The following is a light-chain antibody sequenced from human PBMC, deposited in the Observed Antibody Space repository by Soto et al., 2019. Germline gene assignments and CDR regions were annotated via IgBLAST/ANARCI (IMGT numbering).Light chain of an antibody. J-gene: IGLJ2*01. CDR1: SGSIASNY. CDR3: QSYDSSTVV. CDR2: EDN. V-gene: IGLV6-57*04. Sequence: NFMLTQPHSVSESPGKTVTISCTRSSGSIASNYVQWYQQRPGSAPTTVIYEDNQRPSGVPDRFSGSTDGSSNSPSLTISGLQTEDEADYYCQSYDSSTVVFGGGTKLTVL.